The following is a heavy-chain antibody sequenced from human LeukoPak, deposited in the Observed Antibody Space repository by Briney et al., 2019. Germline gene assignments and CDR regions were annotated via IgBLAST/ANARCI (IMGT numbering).Heavy chain of an antibody. CDR3: ARRLTQYDCFDP. V-gene: IGHV6-1*01. D-gene: IGHD2-2*01. Sequence: SQTLALTCAISGDSVSSNSVTWNWIRQSPSRGLEWLGRTYYRSTWYNDYAVSVRGRITVNPDTSKNQFSLHLNSVTPEDTAVYYCARRLTQYDCFDPWGQGILVTVSS. J-gene: IGHJ5*02. CDR2: TYYRSTWYN. CDR1: GDSVSSNSVT.